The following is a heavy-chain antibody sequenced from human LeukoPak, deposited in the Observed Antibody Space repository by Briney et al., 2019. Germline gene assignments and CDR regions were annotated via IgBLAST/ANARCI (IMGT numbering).Heavy chain of an antibody. J-gene: IGHJ4*02. D-gene: IGHD2-15*01. Sequence: SETLSLTCTVSGGSISSGSYYWGGLRQPPGKGLEGVGIIYYSGRTYYNPSLKSRVNMSVETSKNQCTLKLNSVTAADTAVYYCARLIDCSGGSCHFDSWGQGTLVTVSS. CDR1: GGSISSGSYY. V-gene: IGHV4-39*01. CDR3: ARLIDCSGGSCHFDS. CDR2: IYYSGRT.